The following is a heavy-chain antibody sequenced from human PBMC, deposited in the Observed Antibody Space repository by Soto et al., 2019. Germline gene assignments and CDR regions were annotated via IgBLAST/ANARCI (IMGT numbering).Heavy chain of an antibody. J-gene: IGHJ5*02. V-gene: IGHV4-34*01. CDR1: VGSFSGYY. CDR3: ARRGYSSGWYLSWLDP. D-gene: IGHD6-13*01. Sequence: PSETLSLTCAFYVGSFSGYYWSCIRHPPGKGLEWIGEINHSGSTNYNPSLKSRVTISVDTSKNQFSLKLSSVTAADTAVYYCARRGYSSGWYLSWLDPGGQGTLVTCS. CDR2: INHSGST.